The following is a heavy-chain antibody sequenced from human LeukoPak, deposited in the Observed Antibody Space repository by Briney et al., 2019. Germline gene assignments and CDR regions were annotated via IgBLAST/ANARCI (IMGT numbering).Heavy chain of an antibody. D-gene: IGHD6-19*01. CDR2: INHSGST. CDR1: GGSFSGYY. J-gene: IGHJ4*02. CDR3: ARGQGRIAVAGRIDY. Sequence: PSETLSLTCAVYGGSFSGYYWSWIRQPPGKGLEWIGEINHSGSTNYNPSLKSRVTISVDTSQNQFSLKLSSVTAADTAVYYCARGQGRIAVAGRIDYWGQGTLVTVSS. V-gene: IGHV4-34*01.